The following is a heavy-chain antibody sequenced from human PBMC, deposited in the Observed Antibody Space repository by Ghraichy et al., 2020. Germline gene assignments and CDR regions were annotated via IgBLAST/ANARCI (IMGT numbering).Heavy chain of an antibody. CDR1: GFTFSSYA. CDR3: AKDRVPAAIPQWFDP. J-gene: IGHJ5*02. V-gene: IGHV3-23*01. CDR2: ISGSGVST. D-gene: IGHD2-2*02. Sequence: GESLRLSCAASGFTFSSYAISWVRQAPGKGLEWVSAISGSGVSTYYADSVKGRFTISRDNSKNTVYLQMNSLRAEDTAVYYCAKDRVPAAIPQWFDPWGQGTLVTVSS.